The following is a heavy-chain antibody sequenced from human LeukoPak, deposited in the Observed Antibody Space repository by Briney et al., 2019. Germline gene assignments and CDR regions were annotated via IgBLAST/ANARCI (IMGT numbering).Heavy chain of an antibody. CDR1: GFSFSSYE. J-gene: IGHJ2*01. D-gene: IGHD2-8*01. CDR2: ISSSGSAI. Sequence: QPGGSLRLSCAASGFSFSSYEMSWVRQAPGKGLEWVSYISSSGSAIYSAASVKGRPTISRDNAKNSLYLQMNSLRAEDTAVYYCARGQYCTNGVCTDYWYFDLWGRGTLVTVSS. V-gene: IGHV3-48*03. CDR3: ARGQYCTNGVCTDYWYFDL.